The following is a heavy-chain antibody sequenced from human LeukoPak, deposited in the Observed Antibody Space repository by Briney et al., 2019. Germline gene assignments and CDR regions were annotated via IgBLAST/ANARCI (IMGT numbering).Heavy chain of an antibody. D-gene: IGHD4-17*01. J-gene: IGHJ4*02. V-gene: IGHV3-7*01. CDR2: IKQDGSEK. Sequence: GGSLRLSCAASGFTFSSYWMSWVRQAPGKGLEWVANIKQDGSEKYYVDSVKGRFTISRDNAKNSLYLQMNSLRAEDTAVYYCARDSGGVYGDLGYWGQGTLVTVSS. CDR1: GFTFSSYW. CDR3: ARDSGGVYGDLGY.